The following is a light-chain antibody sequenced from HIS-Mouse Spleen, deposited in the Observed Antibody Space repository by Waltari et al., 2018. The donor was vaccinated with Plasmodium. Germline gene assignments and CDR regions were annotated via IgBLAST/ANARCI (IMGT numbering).Light chain of an antibody. CDR1: QSVSSN. J-gene: IGKJ3*01. CDR3: QQYNNWSFT. Sequence: EIVMTQSPATLSVYPGERATHSCRARQSVSSNLAWYQQKPGQAPRLLIYGASTRATGIPARFSGSGSGTEFTLTISSLQSEDFAVYYCQQYNNWSFTFGPGTKVDIK. V-gene: IGKV3-15*01. CDR2: GAS.